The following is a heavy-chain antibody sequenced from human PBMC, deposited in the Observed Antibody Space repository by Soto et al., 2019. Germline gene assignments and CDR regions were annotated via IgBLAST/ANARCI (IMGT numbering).Heavy chain of an antibody. CDR1: GYXFTSYL. CDR2: IYPGDSNT. V-gene: IGHV5-51*01. J-gene: IGHJ4*02. Sequence: PXEXLKICCKFSGYXFTSYLIGWVRHMPGKGLELMGLIYPGDSNTRYSPSFQGQVTISADKSTNTAYMQWSRLKASDGAMYFCARHLGYCGGGSCYSQYFDYWGQGTLVTVSS. CDR3: ARHLGYCGGGSCYSQYFDY. D-gene: IGHD2-15*01.